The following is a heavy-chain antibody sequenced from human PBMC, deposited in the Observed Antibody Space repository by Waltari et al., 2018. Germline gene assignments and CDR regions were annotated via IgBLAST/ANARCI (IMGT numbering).Heavy chain of an antibody. CDR2: IKQDGSEK. V-gene: IGHV3-7*03. J-gene: IGHJ3*02. D-gene: IGHD5-12*01. Sequence: EVQLVESGGGLVQPGGSLRLSCAASGFTFSSYWMSWVRQAPGKGLEWVANIKQDGSEKYDVDSLKGRFTSSRDNSKNTLYLQRNSLRAEDTAVYYCAKGGPGLQSAFDIWGQGTMVTVSS. CDR3: AKGGPGLQSAFDI. CDR1: GFTFSSYW.